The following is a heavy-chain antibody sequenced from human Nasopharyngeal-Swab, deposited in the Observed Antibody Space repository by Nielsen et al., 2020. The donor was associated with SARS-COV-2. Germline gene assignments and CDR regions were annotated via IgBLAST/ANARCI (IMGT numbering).Heavy chain of an antibody. CDR2: IGTAGDT. J-gene: IGHJ6*02. Sequence: GESLKISCAASGFTFSSYDMHWVRQATGKGLEWVSAIGTAGDTYYPGSVKGRFTISRDNAKNSLYLQMNSLRAEDTAVYYCARDVVVVAATGPYYYYYGMDVWGQGTTVTVSS. CDR1: GFTFSSYD. D-gene: IGHD2-15*01. V-gene: IGHV3-13*01. CDR3: ARDVVVVAATGPYYYYYGMDV.